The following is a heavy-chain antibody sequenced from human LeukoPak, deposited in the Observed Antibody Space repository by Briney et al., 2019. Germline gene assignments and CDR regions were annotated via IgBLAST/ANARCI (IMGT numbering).Heavy chain of an antibody. CDR2: IYYSGST. CDR1: GGSISSSSYY. D-gene: IGHD2-15*01. Sequence: TSETLSLTCTVSGGSISSSSYYWGWIRQPPGKGLEWIGSIYYSGSTYYNPSLKSRVTISVDTSKNQFSLKLSSVTAADTAVYYCARDVVVVVAATITGVDNWFDPWGQGTLVTVSS. V-gene: IGHV4-39*07. J-gene: IGHJ5*02. CDR3: ARDVVVVVAATITGVDNWFDP.